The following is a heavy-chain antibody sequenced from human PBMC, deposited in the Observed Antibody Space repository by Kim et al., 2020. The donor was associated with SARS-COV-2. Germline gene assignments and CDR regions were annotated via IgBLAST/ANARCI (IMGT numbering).Heavy chain of an antibody. CDR3: AGYSYGSGRYYRSIDY. CDR1: GFTLSSHA. V-gene: IGHV3-23*01. Sequence: GGSLRLSCAGSGFTLSSHAMTWVRQGPGMGLAWVVTISDKGGTPYYADSVKGRFTISRDKSKNTLYLQMNSLRAEDTAIYYCAGYSYGSGRYYRSIDYRG. J-gene: IGHJ4*01. CDR2: ISDKGGTP. D-gene: IGHD3-10*01.